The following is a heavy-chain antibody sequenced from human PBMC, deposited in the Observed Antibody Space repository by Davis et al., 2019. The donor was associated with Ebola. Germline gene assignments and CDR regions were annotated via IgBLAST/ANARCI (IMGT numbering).Heavy chain of an antibody. Sequence: MPSQTLSPTCPLSASSISSSSYYWGWIRQPPGKGLERLWSIYYSGSTYYNPSLKSRVTISVDTSKNQFSLKLSSVTAADTAVYYCARHERYYGSGSYPLMVDYWGQGTLATVSS. J-gene: IGHJ4*02. CDR3: ARHERYYGSGSYPLMVDY. CDR2: IYYSGST. V-gene: IGHV4-39*01. CDR1: ASSISSSSYY. D-gene: IGHD3-10*01.